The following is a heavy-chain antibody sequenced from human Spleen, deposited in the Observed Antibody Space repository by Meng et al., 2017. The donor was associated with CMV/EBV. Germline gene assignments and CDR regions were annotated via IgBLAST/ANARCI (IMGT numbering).Heavy chain of an antibody. V-gene: IGHV4-4*02. CDR1: GTSMSTSNW. CDR2: VYHSGYT. D-gene: IGHD4/OR15-4a*01. Sequence: SETLSLTCAVSGTSMSTSNWWSWLRQPPGKGLEWIGEVYHSGYTNYNPSLKSRVTMSVDRSKNQFSLKLSSVTAADTAVYYCARVTEYGGNCFDSWGQGTLVTVSS. J-gene: IGHJ4*02. CDR3: ARVTEYGGNCFDS.